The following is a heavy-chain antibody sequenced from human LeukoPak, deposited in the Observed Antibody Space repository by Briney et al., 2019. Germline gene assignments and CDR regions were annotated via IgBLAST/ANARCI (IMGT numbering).Heavy chain of an antibody. J-gene: IGHJ4*02. CDR1: GGSISSYY. CDR2: IYYSGST. D-gene: IGHD5-18*01. CDR3: ARALRLGRPLYSYGNYYFDY. Sequence: PSETLSLTCSVSGGSISSYYWSWIRQPPGKGLEWIGYIYYSGSTNYNPSLKSRVTISVDTSKNQFSLKLSSVTAADTAVYYCARALRLGRPLYSYGNYYFDYWGQGTLVTVSS. V-gene: IGHV4-59*01.